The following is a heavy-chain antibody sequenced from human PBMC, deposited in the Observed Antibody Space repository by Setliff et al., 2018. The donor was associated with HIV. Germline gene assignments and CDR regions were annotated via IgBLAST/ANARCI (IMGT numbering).Heavy chain of an antibody. D-gene: IGHD1-7*01. Sequence: SETLSLTCTVSGGSISSHYWSWIRQPPGKGLEWIGYINYSGSTNYNPSLKSRVTISVDTSKKQFSLKLTSVTAADTAVYYCARSTWNSVDYWGQGTLVTVSS. V-gene: IGHV4-59*11. CDR2: INYSGST. CDR1: GGSISSHY. J-gene: IGHJ4*02. CDR3: ARSTWNSVDY.